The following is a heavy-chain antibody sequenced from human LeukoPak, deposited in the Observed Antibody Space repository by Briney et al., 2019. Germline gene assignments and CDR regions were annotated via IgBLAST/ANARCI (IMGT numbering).Heavy chain of an antibody. CDR1: GGSISSYY. CDR3: ARHLGPGWHAMDV. V-gene: IGHV4-59*08. J-gene: IGHJ6*02. Sequence: PSETLSLTCTVSGGSISSYYWSWIRQPPGKGLEWIGEINHSGSTNYNPSLKSRVTLSVDTSKTQFSLRLSSVTAADTAVYYCARHLGPGWHAMDVWGQGTTVTVSS. CDR2: INHSGST. D-gene: IGHD2-15*01.